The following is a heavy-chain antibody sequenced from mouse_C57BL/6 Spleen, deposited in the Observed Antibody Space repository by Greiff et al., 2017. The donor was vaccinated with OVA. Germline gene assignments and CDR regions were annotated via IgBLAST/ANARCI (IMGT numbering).Heavy chain of an antibody. Sequence: EVQLQQSGPELVKPGASVKIPCKASGYTFTDYNMDWVKQSHGKSLEWIGDINPNNGGTIYNQQFKGKAPLTVDKSSSTAYLELRSLTSEDTAGYDSARGGRVNYYGSSYGAMDYWGQGTAVTVSS. CDR3: ARGGRVNYYGSSYGAMDY. CDR1: GYTFTDYN. J-gene: IGHJ4*01. V-gene: IGHV1-18*01. D-gene: IGHD1-1*01. CDR2: INPNNGGT.